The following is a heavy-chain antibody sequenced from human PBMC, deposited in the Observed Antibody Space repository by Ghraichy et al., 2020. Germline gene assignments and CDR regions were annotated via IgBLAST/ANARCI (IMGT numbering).Heavy chain of an antibody. V-gene: IGHV3-21*01. Sequence: GGSLRLSCAASGFTFSSYSMNWVRQAPGKGLEWVSSISSSSSYIYYADSVKGRFTISRDNAKNSLYLQMNSLRAEDTAVYYCARGGRGRTADDAFDIWGQGTMVTVSS. J-gene: IGHJ3*02. CDR2: ISSSSSYI. CDR1: GFTFSSYS. CDR3: ARGGRGRTADDAFDI. D-gene: IGHD5-18*01.